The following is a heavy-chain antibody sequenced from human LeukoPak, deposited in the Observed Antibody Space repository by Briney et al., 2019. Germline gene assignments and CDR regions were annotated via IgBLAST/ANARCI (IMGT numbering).Heavy chain of an antibody. CDR2: ISGSGGST. Sequence: PGGSLRLSCAASGFTFSSYAMSWVRQAPGKGLEWVSAISGSGGSTYYADSVKGRFTISRDNSKNTLYLQMNSLRAEDTAVYYCAKDSPYYDILTGCYPYPDAFDIWGQGTMVTVSS. J-gene: IGHJ3*02. CDR3: AKDSPYYDILTGCYPYPDAFDI. D-gene: IGHD3-9*01. CDR1: GFTFSSYA. V-gene: IGHV3-23*01.